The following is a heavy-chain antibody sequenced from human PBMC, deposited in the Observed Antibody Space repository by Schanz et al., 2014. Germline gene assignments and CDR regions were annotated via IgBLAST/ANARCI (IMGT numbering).Heavy chain of an antibody. CDR1: GYTFSDYG. V-gene: IGHV1-69*04. CDR2: IIPSLGLA. Sequence: QVQLVQSGDEVKKPGASVKVSCKTSGYTFSDYGITWVRQAPGQGLEWMGRIIPSLGLAKYEQKCQDKVTITADTSTSTVYMELSSLRSEDTAVYYCAGAFDSSGYYFDYWGQGTLVTVSS. J-gene: IGHJ4*02. D-gene: IGHD3-22*01. CDR3: AGAFDSSGYYFDY.